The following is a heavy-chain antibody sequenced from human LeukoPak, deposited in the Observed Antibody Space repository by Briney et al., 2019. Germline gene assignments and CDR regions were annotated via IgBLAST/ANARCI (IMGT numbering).Heavy chain of an antibody. CDR2: IYYSGST. J-gene: IGHJ4*02. D-gene: IGHD5-18*01. Sequence: PSETLSLTCTVSGGSISSSSYYWSWIRQPPGKGLEWTWYIYYSGSTNYNPSLQSRVTISFATTKNQYSLKLSSVPAADTAVYYCARLSDTTMVTTQPDYFDYWGQGTLVTVSS. CDR3: ARLSDTTMVTTQPDYFDY. V-gene: IGHV4-61*05. CDR1: GGSISSSSYY.